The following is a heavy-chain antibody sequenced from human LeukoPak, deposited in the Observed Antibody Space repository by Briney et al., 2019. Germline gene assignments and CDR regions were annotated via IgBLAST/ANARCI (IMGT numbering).Heavy chain of an antibody. CDR3: ARELSGPMVRGRQYYFDY. V-gene: IGHV6-1*01. CDR2: TYYRSKWYN. D-gene: IGHD3-10*01. J-gene: IGHJ4*02. Sequence: SQTLSLTCAISGDSVSSNSAAWNWIRQSPSRGLEWLGRTYYRSKWYNDYAVSVKSRITINPDTSKNQFSLQLNSVTPEDTAVYYCARELSGPMVRGRQYYFDYWGQGTLVTVSS. CDR1: GDSVSSNSAA.